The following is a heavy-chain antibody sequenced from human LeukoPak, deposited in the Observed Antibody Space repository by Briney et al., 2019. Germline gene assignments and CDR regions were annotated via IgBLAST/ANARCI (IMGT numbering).Heavy chain of an antibody. V-gene: IGHV4-39*01. Sequence: PGGSLRLSCAASGFTFSSSAMSWVRQPPGKGLEWIGSIYYSGSTYYNPSLKSRVTISVDTSKNQFSLKLNSVTATDTAVYYCARHYGPWGQGTLVTVSS. CDR3: ARHYGP. D-gene: IGHD3-10*01. CDR1: GFTFSSSA. CDR2: IYYSGST. J-gene: IGHJ4*02.